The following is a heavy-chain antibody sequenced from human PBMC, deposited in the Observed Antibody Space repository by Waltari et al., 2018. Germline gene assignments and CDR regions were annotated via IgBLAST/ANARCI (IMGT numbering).Heavy chain of an antibody. D-gene: IGHD5-12*01. V-gene: IGHV3-7*01. J-gene: IGHJ4*02. CDR1: GFTFSREW. CDR3: ARLNSGYEGFDY. CDR2: IKQDGREE. Sequence: EVQLVESGGGLVQPGGSLRLSCAASGFTFSREWMSWVRQAPGKGLEWVDNIKQDGREEYYVDSVKGRFTISRDNAKNSLYLQRSSLRAEDTAVYYCARLNSGYEGFDYWGQGTLVTVSS.